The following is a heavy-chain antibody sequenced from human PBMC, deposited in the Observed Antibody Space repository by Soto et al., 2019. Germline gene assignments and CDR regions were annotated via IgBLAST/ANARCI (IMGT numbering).Heavy chain of an antibody. V-gene: IGHV4-4*02. CDR3: ASRDPGTSVDY. J-gene: IGHJ4*02. CDR2: IYRTGST. D-gene: IGHD1-7*01. CDR1: GGSFTSNNW. Sequence: SETLSLSCAVSGGSFTSNNWWTWVRQPPGQGREWIGEIYRTGSTNYNPSLKSRVTISLDKSENQFSLKVTSLTAADTAVYYCASRDPGTSVDYWGQGTLVTVSS.